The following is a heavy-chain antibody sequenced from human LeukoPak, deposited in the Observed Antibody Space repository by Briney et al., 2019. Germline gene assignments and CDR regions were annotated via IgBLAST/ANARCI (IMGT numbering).Heavy chain of an antibody. CDR2: ITVFNGNT. J-gene: IGHJ6*02. CDR1: GYSFSTYG. Sequence: EASAKVSCKASGYSFSTYGISWVRQAPGQGPEWMGWITVFNGNTKTDYAQKFQGRLTMTADTSTSTAYMELRSLRTDDTAVYYCARDGPITACGVDVWGQGTTVTVSS. CDR3: ARDGPITACGVDV. V-gene: IGHV1-18*04. D-gene: IGHD3-16*01.